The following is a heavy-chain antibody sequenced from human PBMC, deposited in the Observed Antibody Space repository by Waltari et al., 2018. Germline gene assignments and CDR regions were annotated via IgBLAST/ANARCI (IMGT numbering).Heavy chain of an antibody. J-gene: IGHJ6*02. Sequence: QVQLPESGPGLVKPSQTLSLTCTVSGGSISSGGYYWSWIRQHPGKGLEWIGYIYHSGSTYYNPSLKSRVTISVDRSKNQFSLKLSSVTAADTAVYYCARDGEEGYYYDSSGHEGMDVWGQGTTVTVSS. CDR1: GGSISSGGYY. CDR2: IYHSGST. V-gene: IGHV4-31*03. D-gene: IGHD3-22*01. CDR3: ARDGEEGYYYDSSGHEGMDV.